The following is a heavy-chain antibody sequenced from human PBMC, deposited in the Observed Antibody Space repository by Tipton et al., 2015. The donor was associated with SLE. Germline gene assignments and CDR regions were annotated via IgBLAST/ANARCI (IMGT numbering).Heavy chain of an antibody. V-gene: IGHV4-59*11. CDR1: GGSISSHY. J-gene: IGHJ6*02. D-gene: IGHD4-17*01. Sequence: TLSLTCTVSGGSISSHYWSWIRQPPGKGLEWSGYIYYSGSTNYNPSLKSRVTISVDTSKNQFSLKLSSVTAADTAVYYCARDGTVTGDGMDVWGQGTTVTVSS. CDR2: IYYSGST. CDR3: ARDGTVTGDGMDV.